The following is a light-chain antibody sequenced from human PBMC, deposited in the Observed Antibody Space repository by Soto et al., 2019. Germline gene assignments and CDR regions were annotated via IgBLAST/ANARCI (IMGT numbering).Light chain of an antibody. CDR2: RNE. Sequence: VLTQPPSASGTPGQRVTFSCSGSSSNIGSNFVYWYQHLPGTAPKLLIYRNEQRPSGVPDRFSGSKSGTSASLAISGLRSEDGADYYCATWDDSLSVYVFGTGTKVTVL. J-gene: IGLJ1*01. CDR1: SSNIGSNF. CDR3: ATWDDSLSVYV. V-gene: IGLV1-47*01.